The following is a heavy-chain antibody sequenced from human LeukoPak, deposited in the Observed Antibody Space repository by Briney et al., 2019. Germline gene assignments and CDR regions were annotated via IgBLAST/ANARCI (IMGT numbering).Heavy chain of an antibody. CDR3: ARFEAGIVVVPVRQPRPPPPRYFDY. Sequence: SETLSLTCSVSGAFLGRDSWGWIRQPPGKGLEWIGYISHSGTTDYKASLESRVTISRDTSKNQFSLNLSSVTAADTAVYYCARFEAGIVVVPVRQPRPPPPRYFDYWGQGTLVTVSS. J-gene: IGHJ4*02. D-gene: IGHD2-2*01. CDR2: ISHSGTT. V-gene: IGHV4-59*01. CDR1: GAFLGRDS.